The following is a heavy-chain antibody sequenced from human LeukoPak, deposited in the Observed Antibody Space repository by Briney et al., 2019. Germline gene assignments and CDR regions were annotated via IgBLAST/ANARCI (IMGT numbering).Heavy chain of an antibody. Sequence: SETLSLTCSVSGVSISAYYWSWIRQPAGKGLEWIGRIYPGESIYASENTNYNPSLKSRVTMSVDTSKNQFSLKLSSVTAADTAVYYCARDIGTAMVTGVYYYGMDVWGQGATVTVSS. J-gene: IGHJ6*02. CDR2: IYPGESIYASENT. CDR3: ARDIGTAMVTGVYYYGMDV. D-gene: IGHD5-18*01. V-gene: IGHV4-4*07. CDR1: GVSISAYY.